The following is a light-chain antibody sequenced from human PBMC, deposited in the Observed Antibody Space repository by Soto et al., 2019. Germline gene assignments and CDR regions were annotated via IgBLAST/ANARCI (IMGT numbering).Light chain of an antibody. V-gene: IGLV2-23*01. J-gene: IGLJ1*01. Sequence: QSALTQPASVSGSPGQSITISCTGSSRDVGSYNLVSWYQQHPGTAPKLLIFEDTQRPSGVSSRFSGSKSGNTASLTISGLQAEDEADYYCYSYVGRICCVFGTGTKVT. CDR1: SRDVGSYNL. CDR2: EDT. CDR3: YSYVGRICCV.